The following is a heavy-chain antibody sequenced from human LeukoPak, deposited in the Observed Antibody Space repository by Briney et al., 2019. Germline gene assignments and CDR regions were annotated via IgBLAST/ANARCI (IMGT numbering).Heavy chain of an antibody. D-gene: IGHD6-19*01. CDR3: ARGPDSSGWYYYYYYMDV. CDR2: MNPNSGNT. V-gene: IGHV1-8*01. J-gene: IGHJ6*03. Sequence: ASVKVSCKASGYTFTSYDINWVRQATGQGLGWMGWMNPNSGNTGYAQKFQGRVTMTRNTSISTAYTELSSLRSEDTAVYYCARGPDSSGWYYYYYYMDVWGKGTTVTVSS. CDR1: GYTFTSYD.